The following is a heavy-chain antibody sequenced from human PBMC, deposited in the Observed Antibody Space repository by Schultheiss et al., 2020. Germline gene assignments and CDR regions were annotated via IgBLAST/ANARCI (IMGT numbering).Heavy chain of an antibody. CDR3: VKDRLVSRGVVILQPFDY. D-gene: IGHD3-3*01. J-gene: IGHJ4*02. Sequence: GESLKISCAASGFTFSSYGMHWVRQAPGKGLEWVAVISYDGSNKYYADSVKGRFTISRDNSKNTLYLQVSSLRAEDTAVYYCVKDRLVSRGVVILQPFDYWGQGTLVTVSS. V-gene: IGHV3-30*18. CDR2: ISYDGSNK. CDR1: GFTFSSYG.